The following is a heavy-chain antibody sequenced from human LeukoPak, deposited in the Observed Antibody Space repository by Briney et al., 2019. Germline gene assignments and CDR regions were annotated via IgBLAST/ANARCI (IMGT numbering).Heavy chain of an antibody. CDR1: GFTFSSYA. D-gene: IGHD4-17*01. CDR2: ISGSGGST. Sequence: GGSLRHSCAASGFTFSSYAMSWVRQAPGKGLEWVSAISGSGGSTYYADSVKGRFTISRDNSKNMLYLQMNSLRAEDTAVYYCAISYGDNDAFDIWGQGTMVTVSS. V-gene: IGHV3-23*01. J-gene: IGHJ3*02. CDR3: AISYGDNDAFDI.